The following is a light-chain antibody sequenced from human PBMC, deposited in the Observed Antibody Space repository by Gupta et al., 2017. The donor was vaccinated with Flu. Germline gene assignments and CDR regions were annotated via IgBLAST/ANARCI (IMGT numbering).Light chain of an antibody. CDR3: SSYTSSSTLYV. V-gene: IGLV2-14*04. J-gene: IGLJ1*01. CDR2: DVS. Sequence: ITISCTGTSSDVGGYNYVSWYQQHPGKAPKLMIYDVSNRPSGVSNRFSGSKSGNTASLTISGLQAEDEADYYCSSYTSSSTLYVFGTGTKFTVL. CDR1: SSDVGGYNY.